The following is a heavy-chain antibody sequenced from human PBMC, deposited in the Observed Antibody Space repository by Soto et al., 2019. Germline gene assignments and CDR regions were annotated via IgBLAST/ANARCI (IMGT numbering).Heavy chain of an antibody. V-gene: IGHV4-34*01. J-gene: IGHJ4*02. CDR3: ARGRGSWNNVWDY. CDR1: GGSFSGYY. D-gene: IGHD2-15*01. CDR2: INHSGST. Sequence: PSETLSLTCASYGGSFSGYYWSWIRQPPGKGLEWIGEINHSGSTKYNPSLKSRVTISVDTSKNLFSLKLSAVTTADTAVYYCARGRGSWNNVWDYWGQGTLVTVSS.